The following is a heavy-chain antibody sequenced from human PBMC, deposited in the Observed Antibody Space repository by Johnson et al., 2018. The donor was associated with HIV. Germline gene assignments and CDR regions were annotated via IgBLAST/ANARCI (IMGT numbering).Heavy chain of an antibody. V-gene: IGHV3-30*04. Sequence: QVQLVESGGGLVKPGGSLRLSCAASGFTFSSYAMHWVRQAPGKGLEWVAVVWSDGNNRYYADSVKGRFTISRDNSKNTLYLQMSSLRAEDTALYYCARERAVTTKGYDEDAFDIWGQGTMVTVSS. D-gene: IGHD4-17*01. CDR2: VWSDGNNR. J-gene: IGHJ3*02. CDR3: ARERAVTTKGYDEDAFDI. CDR1: GFTFSSYA.